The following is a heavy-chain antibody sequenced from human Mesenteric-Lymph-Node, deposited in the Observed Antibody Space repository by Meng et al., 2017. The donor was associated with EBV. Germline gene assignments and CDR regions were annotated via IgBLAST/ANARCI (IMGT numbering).Heavy chain of an antibody. J-gene: IGHJ5*02. CDR1: GYIFSHYG. CDR2: TSAYKGDT. V-gene: IGHV1-18*01. Sequence: QVKLVQAGAEVKKPGSSVKVSCKASGYIFSHYGISWLRQAPGQGLEWMRWTSAYKGDTKYAQKVQGRVTMTTDTSTSTAYMELSSLRSEDTAVYYCARDRDVVVPAGIGWFDPWGQGTLVTVSS. D-gene: IGHD2-2*01. CDR3: ARDRDVVVPAGIGWFDP.